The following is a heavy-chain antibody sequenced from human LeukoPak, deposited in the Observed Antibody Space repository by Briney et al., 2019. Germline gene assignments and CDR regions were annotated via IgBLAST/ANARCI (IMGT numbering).Heavy chain of an antibody. Sequence: SETLSLTCTVSGYSITSGYYWGWIRQPPGKGLEWIGSIYHSGSTFYNPSLKSRVTISVDPSKDQFSLKVSSVIVADTAVYYCARFRGGQLALDYWGQGTLVTVSS. V-gene: IGHV4-38-2*02. CDR2: IYHSGST. D-gene: IGHD6-6*01. CDR3: ARFRGGQLALDY. J-gene: IGHJ4*02. CDR1: GYSITSGYY.